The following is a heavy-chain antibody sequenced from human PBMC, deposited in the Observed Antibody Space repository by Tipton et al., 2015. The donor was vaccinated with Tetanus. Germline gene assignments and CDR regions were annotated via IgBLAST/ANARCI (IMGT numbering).Heavy chain of an antibody. CDR3: ARDRGVRGGYYYYHGMDV. D-gene: IGHD3-10*01. CDR2: ISNSGST. CDR1: GASFSSGDYY. V-gene: IGHV4-30-4*01. Sequence: TLSLTCTVSGASFSSGDYYWSWIRKPPGKDLEWIGYISNSGSTYYNPSLKSRVTISVDTPQKQISLKVNSVTAADTAVYYCARDRGVRGGYYYYHGMDVWGQGTTVTVSS. J-gene: IGHJ6*02.